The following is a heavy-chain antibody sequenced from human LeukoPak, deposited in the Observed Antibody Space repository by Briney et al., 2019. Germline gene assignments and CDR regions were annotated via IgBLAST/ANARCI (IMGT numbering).Heavy chain of an antibody. CDR2: IYYSGNT. CDR1: GGSISSTSYY. Sequence: SETLSLTCTVSGGSISSTSYYRGWIRQPPGKGLEWIGNIYYSGNTYYNPSLKSRVTISVDTSKNQFSLKLSSVTAADTAVYYCARHGGMTTYSFDYWGQGTLVTVSS. D-gene: IGHD2/OR15-2a*01. CDR3: ARHGGMTTYSFDY. V-gene: IGHV4-39*01. J-gene: IGHJ4*02.